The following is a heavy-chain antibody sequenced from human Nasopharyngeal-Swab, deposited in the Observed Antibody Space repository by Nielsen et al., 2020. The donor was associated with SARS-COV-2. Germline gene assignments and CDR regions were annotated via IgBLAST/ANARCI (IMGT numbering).Heavy chain of an antibody. D-gene: IGHD4-17*01. Sequence: GESLKISCSSSGFPFTSYSISWVRQAPGKGLEWVSAISGSGGSTYYADSVKGRFTISRDNSKNTLYLQMNSLRAEDTAVYYCAKGATTTVTPFDYWGQGTLVTVSS. CDR3: AKGATTTVTPFDY. CDR1: GFPFTSYS. CDR2: ISGSGGST. J-gene: IGHJ4*02. V-gene: IGHV3-23*01.